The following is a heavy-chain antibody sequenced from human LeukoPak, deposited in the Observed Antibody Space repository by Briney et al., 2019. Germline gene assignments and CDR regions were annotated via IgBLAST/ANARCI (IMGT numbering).Heavy chain of an antibody. CDR3: ARLFDS. CDR1: GGAISNDNFY. Sequence: PSETLSLTCTVSGGAISNDNFYWGWVRQPPGKGLEWVGSINYSGTTYYNPSLRGRASISVDTSRTQFFLRLSSVTAADTAVYYCARLFDSWGQGTLVTVSS. J-gene: IGHJ4*02. CDR2: INYSGTT. V-gene: IGHV4-39*01.